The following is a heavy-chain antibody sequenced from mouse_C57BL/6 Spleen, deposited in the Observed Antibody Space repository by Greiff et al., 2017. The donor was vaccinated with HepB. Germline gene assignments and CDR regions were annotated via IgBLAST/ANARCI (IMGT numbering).Heavy chain of an antibody. V-gene: IGHV1-47*01. J-gene: IGHJ3*01. CDR1: GYTFTTYP. CDR3: ARGGYYCSSPFAY. D-gene: IGHD1-1*01. Sequence: QVQLQQSGAELVKPGASVKMSCKASGYTFTTYPIEWMKQNHGKSLEWIGNFHPYNDDTKYNEKFKGKATLTVEKSSRTVYLALSRLTSEDSAVSYCARGGYYCSSPFAYWGQGTLVTVSA. CDR2: FHPYNDDT.